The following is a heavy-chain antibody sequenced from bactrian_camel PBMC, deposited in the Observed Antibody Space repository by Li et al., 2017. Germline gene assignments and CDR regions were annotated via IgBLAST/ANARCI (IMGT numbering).Heavy chain of an antibody. Sequence: HVQLVESGGGLVQPGGSLRLSCVVDGSSDDISWVRQAPGKGPEWVSSIYHDGSRIYYADSVKGRVTISRDNAKNTVYLQMSSLKSEDTGLYYCATITTRWVYGYWGQGTQVTVS. J-gene: IGHJ4*01. CDR3: ATITTRWVYGY. CDR1: GSSDD. D-gene: IGHD4*01. V-gene: IGHV3-2*01. CDR2: IYHDGSRI.